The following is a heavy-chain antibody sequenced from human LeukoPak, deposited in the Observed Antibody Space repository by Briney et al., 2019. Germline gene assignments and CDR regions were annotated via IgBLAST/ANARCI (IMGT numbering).Heavy chain of an antibody. CDR2: INHSGST. CDR3: ASSYQLLGAFDI. J-gene: IGHJ3*02. D-gene: IGHD2-2*01. Sequence: PSETLSLTCAVYGGSFSGYYWSWIRQPPGKGLEWIGEINHSGSTNYNPSLKSRVTISVDTSKNQFSLKLSSVTAADTAVYYCASSYQLLGAFDIWGQGTMVTVSS. CDR1: GGSFSGYY. V-gene: IGHV4-34*01.